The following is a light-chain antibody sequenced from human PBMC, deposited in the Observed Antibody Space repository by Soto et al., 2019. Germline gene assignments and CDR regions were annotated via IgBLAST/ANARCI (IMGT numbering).Light chain of an antibody. Sequence: EIVLTQSPGTLSLSPGERATLSCRASQSVSSRSLAWYQQKPGQAPRLLISVASNRAADIPDRFSGSGSGTDFTLTINRLEPEDFAVYYCQQYAGSPRTFGQGTKVEIK. J-gene: IGKJ1*01. CDR2: VAS. CDR1: QSVSSRS. CDR3: QQYAGSPRT. V-gene: IGKV3-20*01.